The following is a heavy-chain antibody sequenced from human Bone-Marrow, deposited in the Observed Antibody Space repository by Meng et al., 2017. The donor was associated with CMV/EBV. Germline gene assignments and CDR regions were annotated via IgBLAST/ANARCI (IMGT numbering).Heavy chain of an antibody. CDR2: IYYSGGI. D-gene: IGHD3-22*01. CDR1: GYSISSSNW. Sequence: LRLSCAVSGYSISSSNWWGWIRQPPGKGLEWIGYIYYSGGIYYNPSLKSRVTMSVDTSKNQFSLKLSSVTAVDTAVYYCARKGSSGYYFDYWGQGTLVTVSS. CDR3: ARKGSSGYYFDY. V-gene: IGHV4-28*02. J-gene: IGHJ4*02.